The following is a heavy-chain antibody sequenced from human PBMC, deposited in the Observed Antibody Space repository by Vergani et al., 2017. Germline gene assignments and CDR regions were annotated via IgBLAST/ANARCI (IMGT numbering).Heavy chain of an antibody. CDR2: MNPNSGNT. CDR3: SSGGYYDFWSGFITDTDYMDV. CDR1: GYTLTSYD. Sequence: QVPLVQSGAEVKKPGASVTVPCKVSGYTLTSYDLNWVRQATAQGLAWMGWMNPNSGNTGFKQKFQGRVTMTRNTAKSTDYMVLSSLRSEYTAVYYCSSGGYYDFWSGFITDTDYMDVWDRGTTVTVSS. D-gene: IGHD3-3*01. J-gene: IGHJ6*03. V-gene: IGHV1-8*01.